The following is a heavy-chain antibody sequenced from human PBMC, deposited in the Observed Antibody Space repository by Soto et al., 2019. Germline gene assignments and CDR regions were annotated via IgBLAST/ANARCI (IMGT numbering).Heavy chain of an antibody. J-gene: IGHJ4*02. D-gene: IGHD6-19*01. CDR1: GFTLSSYW. V-gene: IGHV3-7*01. CDR2: TRQDGGQS. Sequence: EVQLVESGGGLVQPGGSLRLSCEASGFTLSSYWMSWIRQAPGKGLEWVANTRQDGGQSYLVDSVQGRFTISRDNAKNSVYLQMNSLIAEDTAVYYCVRGGSTGWHFDSWGQGTLVTVSS. CDR3: VRGGSTGWHFDS.